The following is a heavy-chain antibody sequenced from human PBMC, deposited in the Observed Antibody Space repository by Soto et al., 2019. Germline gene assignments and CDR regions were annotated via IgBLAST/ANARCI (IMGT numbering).Heavy chain of an antibody. CDR2: IGPESGAT. J-gene: IGHJ4*02. V-gene: IGHV1-2*02. D-gene: IGHD1-26*01. CDR3: GRGRSGQRVVFY. Sequence: ASVKVSCKASGYTFTGHYIHWVRQAPEQGPEWMGEIGPESGATRYAQRFQGRVTMTRDMSITTVYMELNNLSPDDTAVYYCGRGRSGQRVVFYWGQGTPVTVSS. CDR1: GYTFTGHY.